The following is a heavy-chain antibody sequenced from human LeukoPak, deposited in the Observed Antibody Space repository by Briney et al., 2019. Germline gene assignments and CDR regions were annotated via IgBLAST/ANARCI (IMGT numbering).Heavy chain of an antibody. CDR3: AKDSLSWIQLW. CDR1: GFTFSTYA. CDR2: ISGSGGSI. Sequence: PGGSLRLSCAASGFTFSTYAMGWVRQAPGKGLEWVSSISGSGGSIYYADSVQGRFTISRDNSKNTLYLQMNSLRAEDTAVYYCAKDSLSWIQLWWGQGTLVTVSS. V-gene: IGHV3-23*01. J-gene: IGHJ4*02. D-gene: IGHD5-18*01.